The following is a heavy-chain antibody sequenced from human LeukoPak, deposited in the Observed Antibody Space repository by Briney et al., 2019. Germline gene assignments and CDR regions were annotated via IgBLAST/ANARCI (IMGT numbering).Heavy chain of an antibody. J-gene: IGHJ5*02. D-gene: IGHD1-26*01. CDR3: AKARRRWELQGDWFDP. CDR1: GFTFSSYG. CDR2: ISYDGSNK. V-gene: IGHV3-30*18. Sequence: GGSLRLSCAASGFTFSSYGMHWVRQAPGKGLEWVAVISYDGSNKYYADSVKGRFTISRDNSKNTLYLQMNSLRAEDTAVYYCAKARRRWELQGDWFDPWGQGTLVTVSS.